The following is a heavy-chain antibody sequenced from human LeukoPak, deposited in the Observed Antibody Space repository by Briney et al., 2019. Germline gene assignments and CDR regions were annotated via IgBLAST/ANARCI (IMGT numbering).Heavy chain of an antibody. CDR3: AKSSPQLVLGDFDY. Sequence: LTGGSLRLSRTASGFSFTDYAMNWVRQAPGKGLEWVSTISGTGGSTYYADSVKGRFTISRDNSKNTLYLQVNSLRAEDTAVYYCAKSSPQLVLGDFDYWGQGTLVTVSS. CDR2: ISGTGGST. J-gene: IGHJ4*02. CDR1: GFSFTDYA. V-gene: IGHV3-23*01. D-gene: IGHD6-13*01.